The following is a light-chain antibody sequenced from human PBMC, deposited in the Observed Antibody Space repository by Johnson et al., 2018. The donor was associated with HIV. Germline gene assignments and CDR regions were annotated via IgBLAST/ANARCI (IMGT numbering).Light chain of an antibody. CDR3: GTWDSSLSVFYV. J-gene: IGLJ1*01. CDR1: SSYIGNNY. V-gene: IGLV1-51*01. CDR2: DNN. Sequence: QSVLTQPPSVSAAPGQKVSISCSGSSSYIGNNYVSSYQQLPGTAPKFLIYDNNKRPSGIPDRFSGSKSGTSATLGITGLQTGDEADYYCGTWDSSLSVFYVFGTGTKVTVL.